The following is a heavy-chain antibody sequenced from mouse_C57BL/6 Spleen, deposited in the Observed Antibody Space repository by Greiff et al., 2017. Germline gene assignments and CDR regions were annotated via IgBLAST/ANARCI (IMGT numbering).Heavy chain of an antibody. Sequence: EVKLVESGGGLVKPGGSLKLSCAASGFTFSDYGMHWVRQAPEKGLEWVAYISSGGGTIYYADTVKGRFTLSRDHAKNTLFLQMTSLRSEDTAMYYCGRRVGSSSYYAMDYWGQGTSVPVSS. J-gene: IGHJ4*01. CDR3: GRRVGSSSYYAMDY. CDR1: GFTFSDYG. V-gene: IGHV5-17*01. D-gene: IGHD1-1*01. CDR2: ISSGGGTI.